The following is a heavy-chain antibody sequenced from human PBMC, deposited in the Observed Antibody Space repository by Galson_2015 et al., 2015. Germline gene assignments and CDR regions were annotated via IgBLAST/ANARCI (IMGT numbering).Heavy chain of an antibody. V-gene: IGHV3-23*01. CDR2: ISGSGGST. D-gene: IGHD2-2*02. J-gene: IGHJ6*02. CDR3: AKEDIVVVPAATPYYYYGMDV. CDR1: GFTFSSYA. Sequence: SLRLSCAASGFTFSSYAMSWVRQAPGKGLEWVSAISGSGGSTHYADSVKGRFTISRDNSKNTLYLQMNSLRAEDTAVYYCAKEDIVVVPAATPYYYYGMDVWGQGTTVTVSS.